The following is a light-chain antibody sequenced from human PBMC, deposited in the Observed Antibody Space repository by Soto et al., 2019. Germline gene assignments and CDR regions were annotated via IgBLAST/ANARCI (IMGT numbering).Light chain of an antibody. CDR1: QSISSW. Sequence: DIQMTQSPSTLSASVGDRVTITCRASQSISSWLAWYQQKPGKAPKLLIYDASSLESGVPSRFSGSGSGTEFTLTISSLQPDDFATYYCQQYNTYWTFGPGTKVDNK. V-gene: IGKV1-5*01. CDR2: DAS. J-gene: IGKJ1*01. CDR3: QQYNTYWT.